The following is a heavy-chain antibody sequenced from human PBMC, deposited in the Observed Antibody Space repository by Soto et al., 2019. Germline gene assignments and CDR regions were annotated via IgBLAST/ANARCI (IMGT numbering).Heavy chain of an antibody. D-gene: IGHD2-21*02. J-gene: IGHJ6*03. CDR2: ISGSGQTE. CDR1: GFIFREHG. V-gene: IGHV3-23*01. CDR3: ARAGRSTDEYFYYMDV. Sequence: VELSESGGKLVLPGASRRLACKVSGFIFREHGMHWVRQAPGKGLQWVASISGSGQTEYYPDSVKGRFTISRDDSGNNLFLRMRGLMADDSALYYFARAGRSTDEYFYYMDVWGKGTTVTVSS.